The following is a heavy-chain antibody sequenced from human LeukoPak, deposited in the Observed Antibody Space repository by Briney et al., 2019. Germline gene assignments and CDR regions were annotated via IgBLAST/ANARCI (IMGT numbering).Heavy chain of an antibody. D-gene: IGHD5-12*01. J-gene: IGHJ6*03. CDR1: GGSFSGYY. CDR2: INHSGST. Sequence: SETLSLTCAVYGGSFSGYYWSWIRQPPGKGLEWIGEINHSGSTNYNPSLKSRVTISVDTSKNQFSLKLSSVTAADTAVYYCARVGGYEYYYYYYMDVWGKGTTVTVSS. CDR3: ARVGGYEYYYYYYMDV. V-gene: IGHV4-34*01.